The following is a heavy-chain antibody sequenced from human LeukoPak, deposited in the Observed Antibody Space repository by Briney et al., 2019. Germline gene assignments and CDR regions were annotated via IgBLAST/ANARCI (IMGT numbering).Heavy chain of an antibody. V-gene: IGHV4-59*08. CDR3: ARGLLTARARDAFGI. J-gene: IGHJ3*02. Sequence: SETLSLTCTVTGGSISSYYWSWIRQPPGKGLDWIGYIYYSGGTNYNPSLKSRVTISVDTSKNQFSLKLTSVTAADTAVYYCARGLLTARARDAFGIWGQGTMVTVSS. D-gene: IGHD7-27*01. CDR2: IYYSGGT. CDR1: GGSISSYY.